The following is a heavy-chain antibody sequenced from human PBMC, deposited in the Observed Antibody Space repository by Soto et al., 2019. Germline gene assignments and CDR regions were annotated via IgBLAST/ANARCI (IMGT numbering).Heavy chain of an antibody. J-gene: IGHJ6*02. V-gene: IGHV1-69*12. CDR1: GGTFSSYA. Sequence: QVQLVQSGAEVKKPGSSVKVSCKASGGTFSSYAISWVRQAPGQGLEWMGGIIPIFGTANYAQKFQGRVTITADEATSTAYMELSSLRSEDRAVYYCAREDTIFGVVDYGMDVWGQGTTVAVSS. D-gene: IGHD3-3*01. CDR2: IIPIFGTA. CDR3: AREDTIFGVVDYGMDV.